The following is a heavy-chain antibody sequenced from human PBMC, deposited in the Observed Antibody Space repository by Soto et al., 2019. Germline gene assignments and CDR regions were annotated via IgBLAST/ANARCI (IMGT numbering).Heavy chain of an antibody. CDR2: FDPEDGET. CDR3: ATAVNENCSSTSCGLDY. V-gene: IGHV1-24*01. Sequence: QVQLVQSGAEVKKPGASVKVSCKVSGYTLTELSMHWVRQAPGKGLEWMGGFDPEDGETIYAQKFQGRVNMAEDTSKDTAYMELSSLRSEDTAVYYCATAVNENCSSTSCGLDYWGQGTLVTVSS. CDR1: GYTLTELS. D-gene: IGHD2-2*01. J-gene: IGHJ4*02.